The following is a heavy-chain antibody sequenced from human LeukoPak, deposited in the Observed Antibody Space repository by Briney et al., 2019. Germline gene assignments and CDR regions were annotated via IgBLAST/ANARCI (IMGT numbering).Heavy chain of an antibody. CDR3: ARGHRGIVAVPAAMSLDY. CDR2: ISAYNGNT. V-gene: IGHV1-18*01. Sequence: ASVKVSCKASGYTFTSYGISWVRQAPGQGLEWMGWISAYNGNTNYAQKLQGRVTMTTDTSTSTAYMELSSLRSEDTAVYYCARGHRGIVAVPAAMSLDYWGQGTLVTVSS. D-gene: IGHD2-2*01. CDR1: GYTFTSYG. J-gene: IGHJ4*02.